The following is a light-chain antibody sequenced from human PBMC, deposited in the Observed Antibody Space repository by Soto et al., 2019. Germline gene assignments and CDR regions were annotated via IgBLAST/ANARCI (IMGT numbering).Light chain of an antibody. CDR1: SSNIGSNI. J-gene: IGLJ2*01. CDR3: AAWDDSLSGLV. CDR2: THN. Sequence: QSVLTQPPSASGTPVQRVTISCSGSSSNIGSNIVNWYQQLPGTAPKLLIYTHNQRPSGVPDRFSGSKSGTSASLAISGLQSEDEADYFCAAWDDSLSGLVFGGGTKVTVL. V-gene: IGLV1-44*01.